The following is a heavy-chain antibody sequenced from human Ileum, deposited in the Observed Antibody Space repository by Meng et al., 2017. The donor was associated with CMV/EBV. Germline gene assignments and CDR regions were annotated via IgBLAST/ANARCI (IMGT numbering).Heavy chain of an antibody. V-gene: IGHV3-7*01. Sequence: GESLKISCEASGFTFSTSWMHWIRQVPGKGLEWVAILTPDGRDTYYADSVKGRFTISRDNAKDSLYLQMNSLRAEDTALYYCARVPRSDLAYWGQGTLVTVSS. CDR1: GFTFSTSW. CDR2: LTPDGRDT. J-gene: IGHJ4*02. CDR3: ARVPRSDLAY.